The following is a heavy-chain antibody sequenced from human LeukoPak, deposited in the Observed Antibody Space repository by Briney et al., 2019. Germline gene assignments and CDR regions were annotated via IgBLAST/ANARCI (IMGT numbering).Heavy chain of an antibody. J-gene: IGHJ3*01. CDR3: AIGAVRYAFDF. V-gene: IGHV4-38-2*02. Sequence: SETLSLTCTVSGYPISSGYYWGWIRQPPGKGLEWIGEIHHSGSTNYNPSLKSRVTISVDKSKNQISLKLSSVTAADTAVYYCAIGAVRYAFDFWGQGTMVTVSS. CDR1: GYPISSGYY. CDR2: IHHSGST.